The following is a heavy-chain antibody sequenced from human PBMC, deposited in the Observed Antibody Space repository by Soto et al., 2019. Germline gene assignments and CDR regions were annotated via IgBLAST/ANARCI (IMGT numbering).Heavy chain of an antibody. CDR2: MNPSVVST. D-gene: IGHD3-16*01. V-gene: IGHV1-46*01. CDR1: GYTMTSNY. CDR3: AISAGHHSAYPPHF. J-gene: IGHJ1*01. Sequence: DPVKVACKAAGYTMTSNYMHWVRQAPRQGLEWMAVMNPSVVSTTYAQRFQGRVTMNRDTSTSTVYMELSSLRSEDTALYYCAISAGHHSAYPPHFWCEAPLLTV.